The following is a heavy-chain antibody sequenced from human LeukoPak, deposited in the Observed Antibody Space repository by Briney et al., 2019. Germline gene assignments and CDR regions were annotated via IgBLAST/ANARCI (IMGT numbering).Heavy chain of an antibody. Sequence: GGSLRLSCAASGFTFSSYSMNWVRQAPGKGLEGVSSISSSSSYIYYADSVKGRFTISRDNAKNSLYLQMNSLRAEDTAVYYCARGDSSGYYFDYWGQGTLVTVSS. D-gene: IGHD3-22*01. V-gene: IGHV3-21*01. CDR2: ISSSSSYI. CDR1: GFTFSSYS. J-gene: IGHJ4*02. CDR3: ARGDSSGYYFDY.